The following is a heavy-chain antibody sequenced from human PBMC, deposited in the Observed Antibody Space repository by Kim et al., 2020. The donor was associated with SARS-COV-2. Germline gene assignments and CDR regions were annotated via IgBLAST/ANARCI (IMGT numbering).Heavy chain of an antibody. CDR1: GFTFSSYS. CDR3: ARDLPPVPGRTEYYFDY. CDR2: ISSSSSYI. D-gene: IGHD3-10*01. J-gene: IGHJ4*02. V-gene: IGHV3-21*01. Sequence: GGSLRLSCAASGFTFSSYSMNWVRQAPGKGLEWVSSISSSSSYIYYADSVKGRFTISRDNAKNSLYLQMNSLRAEDTAVYYCARDLPPVPGRTEYYFDYWGQGTLVTVSS.